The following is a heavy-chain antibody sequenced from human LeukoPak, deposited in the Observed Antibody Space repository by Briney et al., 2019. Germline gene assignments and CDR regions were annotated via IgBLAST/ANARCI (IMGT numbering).Heavy chain of an antibody. CDR1: GGSFSGYY. CDR3: ARGQGYCSGGSCYWADY. J-gene: IGHJ4*02. CDR2: INHSGST. D-gene: IGHD2-15*01. V-gene: IGHV4-34*01. Sequence: SETLSLTCAVYGGSFSGYYWSWIRQPPGKGLEWIGEINHSGSTNYNPSLKSRVTISVDTSKNQFSLKLSSVTAADTAVYYCARGQGYCSGGSCYWADYWGQGTLVTVSS.